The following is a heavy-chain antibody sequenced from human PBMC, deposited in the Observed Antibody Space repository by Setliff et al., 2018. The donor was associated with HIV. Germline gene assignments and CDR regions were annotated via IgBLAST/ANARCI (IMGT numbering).Heavy chain of an antibody. CDR1: GFMFTNYW. CDR3: ARDPTVGSPNYFDF. J-gene: IGHJ4*02. Sequence: GGSLRLSCVGSGFMFTNYWMNWVRQAPGKGLEWVSGIYSEDYGGNTHYADSVEGRFTISRDNSRNRLFLQMNSLRVEDTAVYYCARDPTVGSPNYFDFWGQGTLVTVSS. CDR2: IYSEDYGGNT. V-gene: IGHV3-NL1*01. D-gene: IGHD1-26*01.